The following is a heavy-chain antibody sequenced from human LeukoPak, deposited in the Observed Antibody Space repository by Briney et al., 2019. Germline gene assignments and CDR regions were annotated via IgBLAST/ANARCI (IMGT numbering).Heavy chain of an antibody. V-gene: IGHV1-2*02. J-gene: IGHJ5*02. CDR2: INPNSGGT. D-gene: IGHD3-22*01. CDR3: ARVATMIVVVTGHWFDP. CDR1: GYTFTFYY. Sequence: ASVKVSCKASGYTFTFYYMRLVRQAPGQGLEWMGWINPNSGGTNYAQKFQGRVTMTRDTSISTAYMELSRLRSDDTAVYYCARVATMIVVVTGHWFDPWGQGTLVTVSS.